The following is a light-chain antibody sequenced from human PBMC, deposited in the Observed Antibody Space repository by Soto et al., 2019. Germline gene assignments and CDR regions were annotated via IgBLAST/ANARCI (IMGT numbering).Light chain of an antibody. CDR3: QQYDSYSPYT. V-gene: IGKV1-5*03. CDR1: QTISSS. CDR2: KAS. Sequence: DIQMTQFPPTLSASIGDRVTITFRARQTISSSLAWYQQKPGKAPKLLIYKASTLETGVPSRFSGSGSGTEFTLTISSLQPDDFATYYCQQYDSYSPYTFGQGTMLEIK. J-gene: IGKJ2*01.